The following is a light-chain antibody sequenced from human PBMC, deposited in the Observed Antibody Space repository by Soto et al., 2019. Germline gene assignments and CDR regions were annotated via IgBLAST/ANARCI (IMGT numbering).Light chain of an antibody. Sequence: DIQMTQSPSSLSASVGDRVTITCRASQSISSHLNWYQQKPGKAPKFLIYAASSLQSGVPSRFSGSGSGTDFNITISSLQPEDFATYYCQQSYSTPQTFGQGTKLEIK. J-gene: IGKJ2*01. V-gene: IGKV1-39*01. CDR1: QSISSH. CDR3: QQSYSTPQT. CDR2: AAS.